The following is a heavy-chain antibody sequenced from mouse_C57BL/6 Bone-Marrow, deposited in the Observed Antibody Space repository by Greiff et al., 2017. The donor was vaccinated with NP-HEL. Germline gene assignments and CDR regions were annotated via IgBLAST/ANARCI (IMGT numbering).Heavy chain of an antibody. J-gene: IGHJ3*01. CDR3: AKNEANYYGSSLWFAY. D-gene: IGHD1-1*01. Sequence: QVQLQQSGPGLVQPSQSLSITCTVSGFSLTSYGVHWVRQSPGKGLEWLGVIWRGGSTDYNAAFMSRLSITKDNSKSQVFFKMNSLQADDTAIYYCAKNEANYYGSSLWFAYWGQGTLVTVSA. V-gene: IGHV2-5*01. CDR2: IWRGGST. CDR1: GFSLTSYG.